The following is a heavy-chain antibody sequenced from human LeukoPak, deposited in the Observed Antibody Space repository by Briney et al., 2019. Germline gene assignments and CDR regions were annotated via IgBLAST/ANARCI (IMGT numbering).Heavy chain of an antibody. CDR1: GGSITSGNYY. CDR3: AKDVDTAMVNAFDI. V-gene: IGHV4-31*03. D-gene: IGHD5-18*01. CDR2: IYNSGSA. J-gene: IGHJ3*02. Sequence: SQTLSLTCTVSGGSITSGNYYWSWIRQHPGKGLEWIGYIYNSGSAYYNPSLKSRVTISVDTSKNQFSLKLASVTAAYTAVYYCAKDVDTAMVNAFDIWGQGTMVTVSS.